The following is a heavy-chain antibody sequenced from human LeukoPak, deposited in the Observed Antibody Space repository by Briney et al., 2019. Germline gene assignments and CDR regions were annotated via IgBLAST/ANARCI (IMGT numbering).Heavy chain of an antibody. CDR3: AKFGPRGYFQH. CDR2: VSDTDGST. CDR1: GFTFSSYD. Sequence: GGSLRLSCAASGFTFSSYDMSWVRQAPGKGLEWVSSVSDTDGSTYYADSVKGRFTISRDNSKNTLYLQMNSLRAEDTAVYYCAKFGPRGYFQHWGQGTLVTVSS. V-gene: IGHV3-23*01. J-gene: IGHJ1*01. D-gene: IGHD3-16*01.